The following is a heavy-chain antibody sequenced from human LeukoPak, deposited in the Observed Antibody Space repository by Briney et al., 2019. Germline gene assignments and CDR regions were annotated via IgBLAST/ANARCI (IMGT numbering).Heavy chain of an antibody. CDR3: ARLSTTSGWYSWFDP. V-gene: IGHV4-59*08. CDR2: IYYTGST. J-gene: IGHJ5*02. D-gene: IGHD6-19*01. CDR1: GGFISNYY. Sequence: KPSETLSLTCAVSGGFISNYYWSWIRQPPGKGLECIGYIYYTGSTTYNPSLKSRVTISVDSSKNQLSLRLSSVTAADTAVYYCARLSTTSGWYSWFDPWGQGTLVTVSS.